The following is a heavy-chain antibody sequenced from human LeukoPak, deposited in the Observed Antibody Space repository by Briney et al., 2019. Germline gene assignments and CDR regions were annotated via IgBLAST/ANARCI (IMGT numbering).Heavy chain of an antibody. CDR2: INPSGGST. J-gene: IGHJ4*02. D-gene: IGHD3-9*01. CDR1: GYTFTSYY. V-gene: IGHV1-46*01. CDR3: ARDPDILTGYSIIDY. Sequence: ASVKVSCKASGYTFTSYYMHWVRQAPGQGLEWMGIINPSGGSTSYAQKFQGRVTMTRDMSTSTVYMELSRLRSDDTAVYYCARDPDILTGYSIIDYWGQGTLVTVSS.